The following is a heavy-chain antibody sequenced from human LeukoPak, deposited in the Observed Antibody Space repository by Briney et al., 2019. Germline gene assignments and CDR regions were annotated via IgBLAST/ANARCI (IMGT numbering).Heavy chain of an antibody. CDR3: VSPVFINY. V-gene: IGHV3-64D*06. J-gene: IGHJ4*01. CDR1: GFTFSSLG. Sequence: GGSLRLSCSASGFTFSSLGMHWVRQAPGKGMEHVSTIGSDGDSTYYADSVKDRFTISRDNSKNALYLQMTSLRPEDSAVYYCVSPVFINYWGQGTLVTVSS. CDR2: IGSDGDST. D-gene: IGHD1-14*01.